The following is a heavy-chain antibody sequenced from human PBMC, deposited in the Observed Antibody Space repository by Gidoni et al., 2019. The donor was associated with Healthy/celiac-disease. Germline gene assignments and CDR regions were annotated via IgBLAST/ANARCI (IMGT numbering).Heavy chain of an antibody. J-gene: IGHJ5*02. Sequence: VQLVQSGAEVKKPGASVKVSCKASGYTFTGYYMHWVRQATGQGLEWLGWINPNSGGTNYAQKFQGCVTMTRDTSISTAYMELSRLRSDDTAVYYCARSPSRSSIAARPGWFDPWGQGTLVTVSS. D-gene: IGHD6-6*01. CDR2: INPNSGGT. CDR3: ARSPSRSSIAARPGWFDP. V-gene: IGHV1-2*04. CDR1: GYTFTGYY.